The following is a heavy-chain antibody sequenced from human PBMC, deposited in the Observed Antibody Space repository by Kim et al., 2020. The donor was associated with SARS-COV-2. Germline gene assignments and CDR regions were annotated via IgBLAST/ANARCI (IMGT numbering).Heavy chain of an antibody. CDR3: ARSLPRNTEWFFDY. Sequence: GGSLRLSCAASGFTFSSYGMHWVRQAPGKGLEWVAGIWYDGTDKYYADSVKGRFTISRDNSKNTLYLQMDSLRAEDTAVYYCARSLPRNTEWFFDYWGQGALVTVSS. CDR1: GFTFSSYG. J-gene: IGHJ4*02. D-gene: IGHD3-3*01. V-gene: IGHV3-33*01. CDR2: IWYDGTDK.